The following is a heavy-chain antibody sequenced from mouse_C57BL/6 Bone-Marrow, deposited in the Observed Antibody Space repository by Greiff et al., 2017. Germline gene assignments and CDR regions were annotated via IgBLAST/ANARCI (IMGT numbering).Heavy chain of an antibody. Sequence: EVQLVESGGDLVKPGGSLKLSCAASGFTFSSYGMSWVRQTPDKRLEWVATISSGGSYTYYPDSVKGRFTISRDNAKNTLYLQMSSLKSEDTAMYYCARHRIYYDYDGGPSWFAYWGQGTLVTVSA. D-gene: IGHD2-4*01. V-gene: IGHV5-6*01. CDR2: ISSGGSYT. CDR3: ARHRIYYDYDGGPSWFAY. J-gene: IGHJ3*01. CDR1: GFTFSSYG.